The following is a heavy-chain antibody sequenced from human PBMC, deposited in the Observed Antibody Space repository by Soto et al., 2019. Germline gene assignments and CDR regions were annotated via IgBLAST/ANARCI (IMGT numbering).Heavy chain of an antibody. J-gene: IGHJ4*02. D-gene: IGHD3-10*01. V-gene: IGHV2-5*02. CDR1: GFSLSTSGVG. CDR2: IYWDDDK. Sequence: SGPTLVNPTQTLTLTCTFSGFSLSTSGVGVGWIRQPPGKALEWLALIYWDDDKRYSPSLKSRLTITKDTSKNQVVLTMTNMDPVDTATYYCAHSLDAGYQESPSSGSYPILDYWGQGTLVTVSS. CDR3: AHSLDAGYQESPSSGSYPILDY.